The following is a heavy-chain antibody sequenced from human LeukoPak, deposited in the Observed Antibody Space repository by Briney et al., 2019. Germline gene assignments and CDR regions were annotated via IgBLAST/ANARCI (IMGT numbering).Heavy chain of an antibody. V-gene: IGHV1-69*02. J-gene: IGHJ4*02. CDR1: GGTFSSYT. CDR2: SIPILGIA. Sequence: SVKVSCKASGGTFSSYTISWVRQAPGQGREWMGRSIPILGIANYAQKFQGRVTITADKSTSTAYMELSSLRSEDTALYYCARGDPHSGSYYTYFDYWGQGTLVTVSS. CDR3: ARGDPHSGSYYTYFDY. D-gene: IGHD3-10*01.